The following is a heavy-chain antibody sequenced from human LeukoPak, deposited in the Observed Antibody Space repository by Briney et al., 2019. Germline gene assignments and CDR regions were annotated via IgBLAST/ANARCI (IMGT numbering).Heavy chain of an antibody. V-gene: IGHV1-8*01. CDR1: GYTFTAYE. Sequence: ASVKVSCRTSGYTFTAYEIHWVRQATGQGLEWMGWMNPNSGSTGYEQKFQGRVTMTRDTSMTTAYMELSSLRFEDTATYYCARGGARSFAPWGQGTLVTVSS. CDR3: ARGGARSFAP. D-gene: IGHD1-26*01. CDR2: MNPNSGST. J-gene: IGHJ5*02.